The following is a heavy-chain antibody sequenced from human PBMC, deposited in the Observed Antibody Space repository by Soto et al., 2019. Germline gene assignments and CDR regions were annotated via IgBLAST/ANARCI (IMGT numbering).Heavy chain of an antibody. CDR2: IYSAGSA. V-gene: IGHV3-66*01. Sequence: EVQLVESGGGLVQPGGSLRLSCAASGFTVSTYYMSWVRQAPGKGMEWVSVIYSAGSADFADSVKGRFTVSRDNSKNTLFLQMSKLSAEDTAVYYCARVPGSSYHYFGSWGQGTLVAVSS. D-gene: IGHD6-13*01. CDR1: GFTVSTYY. CDR3: ARVPGSSYHYFGS. J-gene: IGHJ4*02.